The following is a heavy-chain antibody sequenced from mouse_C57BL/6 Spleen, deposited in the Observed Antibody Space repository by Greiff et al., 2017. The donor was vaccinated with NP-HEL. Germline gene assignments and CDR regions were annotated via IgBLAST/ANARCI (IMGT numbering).Heavy chain of an antibody. Sequence: QVQLKQSGAELVMPGASVKLSCKASGYTFTSYWMHWVKQRPGQGLEWIGEIDPSDSYTNYNQKFKGKSTLTVDKSSSTAYMQLSSLTSEDSAVYYCARGGKNLITSMDYWGQGTSVTVSS. D-gene: IGHD1-1*01. J-gene: IGHJ4*01. CDR1: GYTFTSYW. CDR2: IDPSDSYT. CDR3: ARGGKNLITSMDY. V-gene: IGHV1-69*01.